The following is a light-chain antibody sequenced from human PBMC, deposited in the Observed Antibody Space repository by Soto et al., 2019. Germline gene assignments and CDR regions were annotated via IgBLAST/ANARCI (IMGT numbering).Light chain of an antibody. CDR1: QGISRW. J-gene: IGKJ4*01. CDR3: QPTHRFPLP. V-gene: IGKV1-12*01. Sequence: DIQMTQSPSSVSASVGDRVTITCRASQGISRWLAWYQQTPGKAPKLLIYAASSLQSGVPSRFSGTWSGNDFTPTIRRLQPEEFANFLCQPTHRFPLPFGGGTKVEI. CDR2: AAS.